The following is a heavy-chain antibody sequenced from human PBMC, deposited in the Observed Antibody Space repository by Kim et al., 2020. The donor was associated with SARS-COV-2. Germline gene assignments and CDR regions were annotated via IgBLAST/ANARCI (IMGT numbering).Heavy chain of an antibody. Sequence: SETLSLTCAVYGGSFSGYYWSWIRQPPGKGLEWIGEINHSGSTNYNPSLKSRVTISVDTSKNQFSLKLSSVTAADTAVYYCARAATYCSSTSCYLWFDPWGQGTLVTVSS. J-gene: IGHJ5*02. CDR2: INHSGST. CDR1: GGSFSGYY. D-gene: IGHD2-2*01. CDR3: ARAATYCSSTSCYLWFDP. V-gene: IGHV4-34*01.